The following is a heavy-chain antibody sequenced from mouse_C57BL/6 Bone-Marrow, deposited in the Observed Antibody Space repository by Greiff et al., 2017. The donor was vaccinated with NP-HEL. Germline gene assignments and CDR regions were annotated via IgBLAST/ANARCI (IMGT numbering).Heavy chain of an antibody. CDR3: ARSYDYDVRPDY. CDR1: GYAFSSYW. CDR2: IYPGDGDT. V-gene: IGHV1-80*01. D-gene: IGHD2-4*01. J-gene: IGHJ2*01. Sequence: VKLMESGAELVKPGASVKISCKASGYAFSSYWMNWVKQRPGKGLEWIGQIYPGDGDTNYNGKFKGKATLTADKSSSTAYMQLSSLTSEDSAVYFCARSYDYDVRPDYWGQGTTLTVSS.